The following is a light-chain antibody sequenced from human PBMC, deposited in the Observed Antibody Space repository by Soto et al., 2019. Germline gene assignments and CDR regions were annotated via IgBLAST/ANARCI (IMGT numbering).Light chain of an antibody. CDR2: AAS. CDR1: QSISSW. CDR3: QQLNTYPWT. Sequence: DIQMTQSPSTLSASVGDRVTITCRASQSISSWLAWYQQEPGKAPKLLIYAASTLQSGVPSRFSGSGSGTDFTLTISTLQPEDFATYYCQQLNTYPWTFGQGTKVDNK. V-gene: IGKV1-5*01. J-gene: IGKJ1*01.